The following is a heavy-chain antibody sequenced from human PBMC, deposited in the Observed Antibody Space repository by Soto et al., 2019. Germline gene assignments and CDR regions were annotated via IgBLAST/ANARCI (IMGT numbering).Heavy chain of an antibody. J-gene: IGHJ6*02. V-gene: IGHV1-46*01. CDR1: GYTFTNYY. Sequence: QVQLVQSGAEVNKPGASVKVSCKASGYTFTNYYIHWVRQAPRQGLEWMGIINPSGGSTSYAQKSQGRVTMTSDTSTSTVYMELSSLRSEDTAVYYCARGDGRGSSGFYYYYGMDVWGHGTTVTVSS. CDR3: ARGDGRGSSGFYYYYGMDV. CDR2: INPSGGST. D-gene: IGHD6-25*01.